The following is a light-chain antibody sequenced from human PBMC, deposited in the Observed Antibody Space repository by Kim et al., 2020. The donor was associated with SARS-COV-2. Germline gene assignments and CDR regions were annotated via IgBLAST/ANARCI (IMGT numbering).Light chain of an antibody. CDR2: LNSDGSH. CDR1: SGHSSYA. CDR3: QTWGTGIHVV. J-gene: IGLJ2*01. V-gene: IGLV4-69*01. Sequence: SVKLTCTRSSGHSSYAIAWHQQQPEKGPRYLMKLNSDGSHSKGDGIPDRFSGSSSGAERYLTISSLQSEDEADYYCQTWGTGIHVVFGGGTQLTVL.